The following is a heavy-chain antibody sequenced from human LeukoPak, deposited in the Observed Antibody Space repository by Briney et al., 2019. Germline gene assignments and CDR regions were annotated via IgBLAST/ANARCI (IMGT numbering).Heavy chain of an antibody. Sequence: GGSLRLSCAASGFTFSSHRMSWVRQAPGKGLEWVSGINWSGGSTGYADPLRGRFTISRDNAKNSLYLQMDSLRAEDTALYYCARAPITSPFYFDYWGQGTLVTVSS. CDR1: GFTFSSHR. J-gene: IGHJ4*02. CDR2: INWSGGST. D-gene: IGHD2-2*01. V-gene: IGHV3-20*04. CDR3: ARAPITSPFYFDY.